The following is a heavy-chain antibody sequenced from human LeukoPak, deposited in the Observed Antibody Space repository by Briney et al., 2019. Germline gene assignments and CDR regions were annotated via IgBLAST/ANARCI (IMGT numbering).Heavy chain of an antibody. D-gene: IGHD6-13*01. CDR1: GYSFTTYW. CDR2: IYPGDSDT. V-gene: IGHV5-51*01. Sequence: GESLKISCKGSGYSFTTYWIGWVRQMPGKGLEWMRIIYPGDSDTRYSLSFQGQVTISADKSTSTAYLQWSSLKASDTAMYYCARQPITASFDSWGQGTLVTVSS. CDR3: ARQPITASFDS. J-gene: IGHJ4*02.